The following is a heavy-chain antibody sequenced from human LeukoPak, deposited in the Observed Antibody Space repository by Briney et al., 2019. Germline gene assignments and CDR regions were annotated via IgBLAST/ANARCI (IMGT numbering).Heavy chain of an antibody. V-gene: IGHV1-58*02. D-gene: IGHD3-16*02. CDR2: SVVGSGNT. CDR1: GFTFTSSA. Sequence: GTSVKVSCKASGFTFTSSAMQWVRQARGQRLEWIGWSVVGSGNTNYAQKFQERVTITRDMSTSTAYMELSSLRSEDTAVYYCAAVGGDVRLGELSLSPIDYWGQGTLVTVSS. J-gene: IGHJ4*02. CDR3: AAVGGDVRLGELSLSPIDY.